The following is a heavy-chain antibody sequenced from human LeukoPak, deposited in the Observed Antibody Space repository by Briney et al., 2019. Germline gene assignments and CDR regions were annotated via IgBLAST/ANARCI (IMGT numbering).Heavy chain of an antibody. CDR3: AKYRDSSGYYPGFFDY. V-gene: IGHV3-23*01. J-gene: IGHJ4*02. D-gene: IGHD3-22*01. Sequence: GGSLRLSCAASGFTFSSYAMSWVRQAPGKGLEWVSAISGSGGSTYYADSVKGRFTISRDNSMNTLYLQMNSLRAEDTAVYYCAKYRDSSGYYPGFFDYWGQGTLVTVSS. CDR1: GFTFSSYA. CDR2: ISGSGGST.